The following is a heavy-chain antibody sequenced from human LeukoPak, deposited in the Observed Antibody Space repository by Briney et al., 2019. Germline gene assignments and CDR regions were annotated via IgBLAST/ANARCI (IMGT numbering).Heavy chain of an antibody. CDR3: ARYSYGYYFDY. J-gene: IGHJ4*02. Sequence: SETLSLTCTVSGGSISSSSYYWGWIRQPPGKGLEWIGEINHSGSTNYNPSLKSRVTISVDTSKNQFSLKLSSVTAADTAVYYCARYSYGYYFDYWGQGTLVTVSS. D-gene: IGHD5-18*01. V-gene: IGHV4-39*07. CDR2: INHSGST. CDR1: GGSISSSSYY.